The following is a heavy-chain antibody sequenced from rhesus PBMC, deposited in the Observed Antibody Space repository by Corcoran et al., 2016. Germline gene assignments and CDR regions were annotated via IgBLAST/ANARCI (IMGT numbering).Heavy chain of an antibody. CDR2: IYSMNMNT. J-gene: IGHJ2*01. V-gene: IGHV4S7*01. CDR3: ARGGLYWYFDI. D-gene: IGHD3-3*01. Sequence: QVQLQESGPGLLKPSDTLSLPCAVSGGSISGGYGCGWIRQPPGKGLEWIGSIYSMNMNTYNNPAVKRRVTMATDTSKNQFSLKLSSVTAADTAGYYCARGGLYWYFDIWGPGTPITISS. CDR1: GGSISGGYG.